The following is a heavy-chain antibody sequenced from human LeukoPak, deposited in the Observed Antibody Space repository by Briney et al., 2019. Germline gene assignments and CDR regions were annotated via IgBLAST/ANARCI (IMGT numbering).Heavy chain of an antibody. CDR1: GFTFSSYW. CDR2: INIDGNTS. CDR3: ARASALATPPFAY. V-gene: IGHV3-74*01. D-gene: IGHD5-12*01. Sequence: GGTLSLSWAASGFTFSSYWMHWVRQAPGKGLVWVSRINIDGNTSNYADSVKGRFTISRDNAKNAVYLQMNSLRVEDTAVYYCARASALATPPFAYWGQGTLVTVSS. J-gene: IGHJ4*02.